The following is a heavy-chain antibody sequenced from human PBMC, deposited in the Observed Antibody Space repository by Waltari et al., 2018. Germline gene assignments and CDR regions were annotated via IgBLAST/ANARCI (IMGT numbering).Heavy chain of an antibody. J-gene: IGHJ4*02. D-gene: IGHD6-13*01. CDR3: AKDAIIAATNSYFDY. Sequence: QVQLVESGGGVVQPGRSLRLSCAASGFTFSSYGMHWVRQATGKGLKWVAVISYDGSNKYYADSVKGRFTISRDNSKNTLYLQMNSLRAEDTAVYYCAKDAIIAATNSYFDYWGQGTLVTVSS. CDR1: GFTFSSYG. V-gene: IGHV3-30*18. CDR2: ISYDGSNK.